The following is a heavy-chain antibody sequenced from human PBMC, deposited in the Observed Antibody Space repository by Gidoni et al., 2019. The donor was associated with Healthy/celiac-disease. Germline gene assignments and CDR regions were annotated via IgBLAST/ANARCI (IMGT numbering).Heavy chain of an antibody. Sequence: QVQLVESGGGVVQPGRSLRLSCAASGFTFSSYGMHWVRQAPGKGLEWVAVISYDGSNKYYADSVKGRFTISRDNSKNTLYLQMNSLRAEDTAVYYCATIDDIIDYWGQGTLVTVSS. V-gene: IGHV3-30*03. CDR2: ISYDGSNK. CDR1: GFTFSSYG. CDR3: ATIDDIIDY. J-gene: IGHJ4*02. D-gene: IGHD3-9*01.